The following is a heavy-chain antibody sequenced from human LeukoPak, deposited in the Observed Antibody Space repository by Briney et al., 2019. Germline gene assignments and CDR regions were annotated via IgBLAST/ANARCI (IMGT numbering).Heavy chain of an antibody. CDR3: ASERGPDELISS. D-gene: IGHD3-10*01. J-gene: IGHJ4*02. CDR1: GYTFTSYY. CDR2: INPSGGST. V-gene: IGHV1-46*01. Sequence: ASVKVSCKASGYTFTSYYMHWVRQAPGQGLEWMGMINPSGGSTSYAQKFQGRVTMTRDTSTSTVYMELSSLRSEDTAVYYCASERGPDELISSWGQGALVTVSS.